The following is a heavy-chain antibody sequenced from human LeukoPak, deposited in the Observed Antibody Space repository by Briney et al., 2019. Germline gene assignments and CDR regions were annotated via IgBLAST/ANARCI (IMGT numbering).Heavy chain of an antibody. J-gene: IGHJ4*02. V-gene: IGHV5-51*01. Sequence: GESLKISCKGSGYSFTSYWIGWVRQMPGKGLEWMGIIYPADSDTRYSPSFQGQVTISADKSISTAYLQWSSLKASDTAMYYCARRLGYCSSTSCPIDYWGQGTLVTVSS. CDR3: ARRLGYCSSTSCPIDY. CDR1: GYSFTSYW. D-gene: IGHD2-2*01. CDR2: IYPADSDT.